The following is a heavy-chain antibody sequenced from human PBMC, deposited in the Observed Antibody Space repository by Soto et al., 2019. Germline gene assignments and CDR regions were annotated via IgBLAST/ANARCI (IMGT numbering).Heavy chain of an antibody. J-gene: IGHJ4*02. CDR1: GGSISRGGYY. CDR3: ARGIGVTIFGVVTPIYFDY. CDR2: IYYSGST. V-gene: IGHV4-31*03. Sequence: SETLSLNCSVSGGSISRGGYYWSWIRQHPGKGLEWIGYIYYSGSTYYNPSLKSRVTISVDTSKNQFSLKLSSVTAADTAVYYCARGIGVTIFGVVTPIYFDYWGQGTLVTVSS. D-gene: IGHD3-3*01.